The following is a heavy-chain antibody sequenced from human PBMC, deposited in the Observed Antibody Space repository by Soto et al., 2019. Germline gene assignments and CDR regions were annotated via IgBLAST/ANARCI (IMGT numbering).Heavy chain of an antibody. Sequence: EVLLEESGGGLVQPGGSLRLSCAASGFSFISYSMNWVRETPGKGLEWISYISSSGSTMYYAASVKGRFTISRDSAKSSLYLQMNSLRVEDTAVYYCARDHGGGYGDYAFGYWGQGNLVTVSS. CDR2: ISSSGSTM. D-gene: IGHD4-17*01. CDR1: GFSFISYS. V-gene: IGHV3-48*01. CDR3: ARDHGGGYGDYAFGY. J-gene: IGHJ4*02.